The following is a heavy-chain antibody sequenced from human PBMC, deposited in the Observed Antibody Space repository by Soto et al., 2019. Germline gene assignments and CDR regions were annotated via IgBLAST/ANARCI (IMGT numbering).Heavy chain of an antibody. CDR2: MNPNSGNT. J-gene: IGHJ6*02. D-gene: IGHD5-12*01. V-gene: IGHV1-8*02. Sequence: ASVKVSCKASGGTFSSYAISWVRQATGQGLEWMGWMNPNSGNTGYAQKFQGRVTMTRNTSISTAYMELSSLRSEDTAVYYCARGLEWLRFYYYYGMDVWGQGTTVTVSS. CDR1: GGTFSSYA. CDR3: ARGLEWLRFYYYYGMDV.